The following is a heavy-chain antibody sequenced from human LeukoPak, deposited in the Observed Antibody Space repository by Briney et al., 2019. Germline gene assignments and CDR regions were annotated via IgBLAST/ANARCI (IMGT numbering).Heavy chain of an antibody. CDR2: INHSGST. V-gene: IGHV4-34*01. CDR1: GGSISSYY. J-gene: IGHJ3*02. CDR3: ARDLTPVDAFDI. Sequence: SETLSLTCTVSGGSISSYYWSWIRQPPGKGLQWIGEINHSGSTNYNPSLKSRVTISVDTSKNQFSLKLSSVTAADTAVYYCARDLTPVDAFDIWGQGTMVTVSS.